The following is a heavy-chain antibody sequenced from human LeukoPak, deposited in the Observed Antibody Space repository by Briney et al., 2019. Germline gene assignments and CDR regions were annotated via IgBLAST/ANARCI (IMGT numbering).Heavy chain of an antibody. J-gene: IGHJ3*02. D-gene: IGHD3-22*01. CDR3: AREKNYYDSPDRAFDI. Sequence: GSLRLSCAASGVTVSSNYMSWVRQAPGKGLEWVSVIYSCGSTYYADSVKGRFTISRDNSKNTLYLQMNSLRAEDTAVYYCAREKNYYDSPDRAFDIWGQGTMVTVSS. CDR2: IYSCGST. CDR1: GVTVSSNY. V-gene: IGHV3-53*05.